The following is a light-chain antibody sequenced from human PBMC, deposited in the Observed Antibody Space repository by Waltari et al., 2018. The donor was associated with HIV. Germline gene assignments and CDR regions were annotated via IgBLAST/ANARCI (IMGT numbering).Light chain of an antibody. V-gene: IGLV2-18*02. CDR3: SSYTTSSTWV. CDR1: TSDIAAYNL. Sequence: QSALTQPPSVSGSLGQSVTISCTGTTSDIAAYNLVSCYQHSPGTAPKLRIYEVTHRPSGVPVRFSGSKSGNTASLTISGLQADDEADYYCSSYTTSSTWVFGGGTKLTVL. CDR2: EVT. J-gene: IGLJ3*02.